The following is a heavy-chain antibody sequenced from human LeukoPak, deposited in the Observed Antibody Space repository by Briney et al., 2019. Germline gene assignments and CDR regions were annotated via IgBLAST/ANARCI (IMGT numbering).Heavy chain of an antibody. CDR2: INPSGGRT. D-gene: IGHD6-6*01. Sequence: WASVKVSCKASGYTFTSYYMHWVRQAPGQGLEWMGIINPSGGRTSYAQKFQGRVTMTRDTSTSTVYMELSSLRSEDTAVYYCARDGLSSSSYSNWFDPWGQGTLVTVSS. CDR1: GYTFTSYY. V-gene: IGHV1-46*01. CDR3: ARDGLSSSSYSNWFDP. J-gene: IGHJ5*02.